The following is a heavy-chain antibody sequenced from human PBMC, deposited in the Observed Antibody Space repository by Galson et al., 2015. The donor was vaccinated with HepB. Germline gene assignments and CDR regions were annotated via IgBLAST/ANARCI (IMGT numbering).Heavy chain of an antibody. CDR3: AKVQGMITFGGVIVTQYYFDY. CDR1: GFTFSSYA. J-gene: IGHJ4*02. D-gene: IGHD3-16*02. V-gene: IGHV3-23*01. CDR2: ISGSGGST. Sequence: SLRLSCAASGFTFSSYAMSWVRQAPGKGLEWVSAISGSGGSTYYADSVKGRFTISRDNSKNTLYLQMNSLRAEDTAVYYCAKVQGMITFGGVIVTQYYFDYWGQGTLVTVSS.